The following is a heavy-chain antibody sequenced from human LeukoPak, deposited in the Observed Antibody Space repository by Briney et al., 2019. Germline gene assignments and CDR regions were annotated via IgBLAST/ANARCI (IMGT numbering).Heavy chain of an antibody. CDR2: IRSKAYGGTT. D-gene: IGHD2-15*01. V-gene: IGHV3-49*04. CDR3: TRVSLVAASVFFDY. J-gene: IGHJ4*02. CDR1: GFTFGDYA. Sequence: GGSLRLSCTASGFTFGDYAMSWVRQAPGRGLEWVSFIRSKAYGGTTEYAASVKGRFTISRDDSKSIAYLQMNSLKTEDTAVYYCTRVSLVAASVFFDYWGQGTLVTVSS.